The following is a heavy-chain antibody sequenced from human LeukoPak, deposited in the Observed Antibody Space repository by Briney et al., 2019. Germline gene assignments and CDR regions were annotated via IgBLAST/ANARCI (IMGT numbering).Heavy chain of an antibody. J-gene: IGHJ4*02. Sequence: GGSLRLSCAVSGFDVNDNHMYWVRQGPGKGPEWVAIIYSDGKTYYADSVRGRFTISRDNSENTLSLQMNSLRAEDTAVYHCARRSSTLYEGCWGRGTPVIVSS. D-gene: IGHD6-13*01. CDR2: IYSDGKT. CDR3: ARRSSTLYEGC. CDR1: GFDVNDNH. V-gene: IGHV3-53*01.